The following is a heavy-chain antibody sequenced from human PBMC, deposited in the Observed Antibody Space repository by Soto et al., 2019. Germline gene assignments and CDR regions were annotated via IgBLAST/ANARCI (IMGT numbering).Heavy chain of an antibody. Sequence: GGSLRLSCAASGFTFSSYAMSWFRQAPGKGLEWVSAISGSGGSTYYADSVKGRFTISRDNSKNTLYLQMNSLRAEDTAVYYCAKSRGDYSSSWYGDGYYYYGMDVWGQGTTVTSP. D-gene: IGHD6-13*01. CDR2: ISGSGGST. V-gene: IGHV3-23*01. CDR3: AKSRGDYSSSWYGDGYYYYGMDV. J-gene: IGHJ6*02. CDR1: GFTFSSYA.